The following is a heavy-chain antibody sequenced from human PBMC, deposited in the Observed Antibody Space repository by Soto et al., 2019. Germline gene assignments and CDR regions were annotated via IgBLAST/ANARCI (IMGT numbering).Heavy chain of an antibody. V-gene: IGHV3-23*04. CDR2: INKSGGST. J-gene: IGHJ4*02. CDR1: GFTFSSYW. D-gene: IGHD1-1*01. CDR3: AKDPPTTGTTFDY. Sequence: EVQLVESGGGLVQPGGSLRLSCAASGFTFSSYWMHWVRQAPGKGLEWVSTINKSGGSTYYADSVKGRFTISRDNSKNMLFLQINGLRAEDTAVYYCAKDPPTTGTTFDYWGRGTLVTVSS.